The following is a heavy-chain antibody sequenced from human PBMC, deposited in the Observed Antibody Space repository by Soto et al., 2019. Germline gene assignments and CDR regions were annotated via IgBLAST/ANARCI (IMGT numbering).Heavy chain of an antibody. J-gene: IGHJ5*02. CDR2: ISYDGSNK. Sequence: QVQLVESGGGVVQPGRSLRLSCAASGFTFSSYAMHWVRQAPGKGLGWVAVISYDGSNKYYADSVKGRFTISRDNSKNTLYLQMNSLRAEDTAVYYCARDNARVGWSDPWGQGTLVTVSS. CDR3: ARDNARVGWSDP. V-gene: IGHV3-30-3*01. CDR1: GFTFSSYA.